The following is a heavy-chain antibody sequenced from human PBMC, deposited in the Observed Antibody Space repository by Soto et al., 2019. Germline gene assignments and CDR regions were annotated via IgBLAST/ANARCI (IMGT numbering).Heavy chain of an antibody. CDR2: ISSSGSTI. CDR3: ARDHKGGYYYYGMDV. V-gene: IGHV3-48*03. CDR1: GFTFSSYE. J-gene: IGHJ6*02. Sequence: GGSLRLSCAASGFTFSSYEMNWVRQAPGKGLECVSYISSSGSTIYYADSVKGRFTISRDNAKNSLYLQMNSLRAEDTAVYYCARDHKGGYYYYGMDVWGQGTTVTVS.